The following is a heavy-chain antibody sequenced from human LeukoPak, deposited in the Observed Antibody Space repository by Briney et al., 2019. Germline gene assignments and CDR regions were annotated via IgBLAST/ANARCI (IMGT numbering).Heavy chain of an antibody. CDR1: GGSISSGGYY. Sequence: SETLSLTCTVSGGSISSGGYYWSWIRQHPGKSLEWIGNLYNSGTTYYNPSLKSRVTVSVDTSKNQFSLKLSSVTAADTAMYYCARLYYYESSGYWNYFDYWGQGTLVTIPS. CDR2: LYNSGTT. V-gene: IGHV4-31*03. J-gene: IGHJ4*02. D-gene: IGHD3-22*01. CDR3: ARLYYYESSGYWNYFDY.